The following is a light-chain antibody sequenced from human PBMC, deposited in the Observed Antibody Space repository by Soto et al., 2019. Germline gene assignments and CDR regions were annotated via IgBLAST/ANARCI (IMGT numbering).Light chain of an antibody. V-gene: IGKV1-39*01. CDR2: AAS. Sequence: DIQMTQSPSSLSASVGDRVTITCRASESISRHFNWYQQKPGKAPKLLIYAASSLQNGVPSRFSGSGSGTDFTLTISNLQPEDFATYYCQQSYSTLSITFGQGTRLEIK. CDR3: QQSYSTLSIT. CDR1: ESISRH. J-gene: IGKJ5*01.